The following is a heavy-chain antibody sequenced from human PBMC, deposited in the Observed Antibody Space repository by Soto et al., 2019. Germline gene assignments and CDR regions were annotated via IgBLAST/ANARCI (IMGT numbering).Heavy chain of an antibody. V-gene: IGHV4-39*01. CDR1: GGSISNISYY. J-gene: IGHJ4*02. CDR3: ARQQDYIWRSYRALGS. CDR2: IYDSGST. D-gene: IGHD3-16*02. Sequence: QLQLQESGPGLVKPSETLSLTCPVSGGSISNISYYWGWIRQPPGQGLECIGSIYDSGSTYYNPSLKSRVTLSVDTSKSQCPLKLSYVTAADTAVYYCARQQDYIWRSYRALGSCGQGTLVTVSS.